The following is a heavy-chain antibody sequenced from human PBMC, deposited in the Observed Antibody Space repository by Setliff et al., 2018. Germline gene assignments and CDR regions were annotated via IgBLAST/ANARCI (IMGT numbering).Heavy chain of an antibody. V-gene: IGHV1-3*01. J-gene: IGHJ6*02. Sequence: ASVKVSCKASGYTFTSYAFHWVRQAPGRRLEWMGWINAGNGNTEYSQKFQDRVSITRDTSASTAYMELSSLRSEDTAVYYCAREDRAASSYYYYYYGMDVWGQGTTVTVSS. CDR3: AREDRAASSYYYYYYGMDV. CDR1: GYTFTSYA. CDR2: INAGNGNT. D-gene: IGHD6-13*01.